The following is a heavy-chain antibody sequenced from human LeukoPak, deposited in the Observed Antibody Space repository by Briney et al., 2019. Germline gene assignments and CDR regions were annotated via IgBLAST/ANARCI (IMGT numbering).Heavy chain of an antibody. Sequence: GGSLRLSCAASGFDLSTYAMTWVRQAPAKGLAWVSRIRIGGGGTYYADSVKGRFTISRDNSENTLHLQMNNLRVGDTAKYFCARCMVLSQGWCNWFDPWGQGTLVTVSS. CDR1: GFDLSTYA. V-gene: IGHV3-23*01. J-gene: IGHJ5*02. CDR2: IRIGGGGT. CDR3: ARCMVLSQGWCNWFDP. D-gene: IGHD6-13*01.